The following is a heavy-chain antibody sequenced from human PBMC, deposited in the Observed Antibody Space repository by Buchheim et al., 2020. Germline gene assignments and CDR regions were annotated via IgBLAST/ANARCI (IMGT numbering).Heavy chain of an antibody. CDR1: GFTFSSYN. D-gene: IGHD6-19*01. CDR3: AGAKTPVAGSEY. CDR2: ISNRNNYV. Sequence: EVQLVESGGGLVEPGGSLRLSCAASGFTFSSYNMNWVRQAPGKGLEWVSSISNRNNYVYYADSVKGRFTISRDNTKNSLFLHMNSLRAEDTAVYYCAGAKTPVAGSEYWGQGTL. J-gene: IGHJ4*02. V-gene: IGHV3-21*01.